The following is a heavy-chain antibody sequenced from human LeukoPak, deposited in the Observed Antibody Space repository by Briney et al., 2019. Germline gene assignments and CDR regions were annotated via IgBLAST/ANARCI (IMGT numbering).Heavy chain of an antibody. V-gene: IGHV4-59*01. J-gene: IGHJ4*02. D-gene: IGHD6-13*01. CDR2: IYYSGST. CDR1: GGSINRYY. CDR3: ARVGIAAAGTSLPDY. Sequence: SETLSLTCTVSGGSINRYYWSLIRQPPGKGLEWIGYIYYSGSTNYNPSLKSRVTISVDTSKNQFSLKLSSVTAADTAVYYCARVGIAAAGTSLPDYWGQGTLVTVSS.